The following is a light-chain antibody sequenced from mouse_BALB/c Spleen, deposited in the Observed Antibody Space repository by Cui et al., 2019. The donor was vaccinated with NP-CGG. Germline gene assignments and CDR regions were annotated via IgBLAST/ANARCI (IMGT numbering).Light chain of an antibody. CDR3: ALWYSNHWV. J-gene: IGLJ1*01. CDR1: TGAVTTSNY. Sequence: QAVVTQESALTTSPGETVTLTCRSSTGAVTTSNYANWVQEKPDHLFTGLIGGTRNRAPGVPARFSGSLIGDKAALTITGAQTEDEAIYFCALWYSNHWVFGGGTILTVL. CDR2: GTR. V-gene: IGLV1*01.